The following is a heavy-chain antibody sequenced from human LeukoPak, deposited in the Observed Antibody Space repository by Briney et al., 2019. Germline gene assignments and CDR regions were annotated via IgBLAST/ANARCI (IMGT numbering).Heavy chain of an antibody. Sequence: GGSLRLSCVVSGITLSNYGMSWVRPAPGKGLEWVSGISERGGSTNYADSVKGRFIISRDTSKNTVYLQMNSLRVEDMAVYFCAKRGIVIRAVIIIGFHKEAYYFDYWGQGILVTVSS. V-gene: IGHV3-23*01. D-gene: IGHD3-10*01. CDR3: AKRGIVIRAVIIIGFHKEAYYFDY. J-gene: IGHJ4*02. CDR2: ISERGGST. CDR1: GITLSNYG.